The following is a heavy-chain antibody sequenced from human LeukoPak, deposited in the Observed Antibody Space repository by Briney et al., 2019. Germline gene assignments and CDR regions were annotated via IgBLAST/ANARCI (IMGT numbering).Heavy chain of an antibody. D-gene: IGHD3-3*01. CDR1: GFTFSSYA. CDR2: ISGSGGST. CDR3: AKDQNYDFWGYNWFDP. Sequence: GGSLRLSCAASGFTFSSYAMSWVRQAPGKGLEWVSAISGSGGSTYYADSVKGRFTISRDNSKNTLYLQMNSLRAEDTAVYYCAKDQNYDFWGYNWFDPWGQGALVTVSS. V-gene: IGHV3-23*01. J-gene: IGHJ5*02.